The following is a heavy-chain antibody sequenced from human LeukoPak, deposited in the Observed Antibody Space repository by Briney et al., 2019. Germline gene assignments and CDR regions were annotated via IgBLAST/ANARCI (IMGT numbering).Heavy chain of an antibody. V-gene: IGHV4-34*01. CDR3: ASTYYDFWSGYPYYMDV. CDR2: INHSGST. Sequence: SETLSLTCAVYGGSFSGYYWSWIRQPPGKGLEWIGEINHSGSTNYNPSLKSRVTISVDTSKNQFSLKLSSVTAADTAVYYCASTYYDFWSGYPYYMDVWGQGTLVTVSS. D-gene: IGHD3-3*01. CDR1: GGSFSGYY. J-gene: IGHJ4*02.